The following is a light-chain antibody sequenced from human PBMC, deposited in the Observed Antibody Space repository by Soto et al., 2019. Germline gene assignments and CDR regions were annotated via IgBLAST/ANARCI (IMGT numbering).Light chain of an antibody. J-gene: IGLJ1*01. CDR1: SSDVGGYNF. V-gene: IGLV2-14*03. CDR3: SSYTSRYTYV. Sequence: QSAPTQPASVSGSPGQSVTNSCAGTSSDVGGYNFVSWYQQHPGKAPQLMIYDVSSRPSGVSNRFSGSKSGNTASLTISGLQAEDEADYYCSSYTSRYTYVFGTGTKVTVL. CDR2: DVS.